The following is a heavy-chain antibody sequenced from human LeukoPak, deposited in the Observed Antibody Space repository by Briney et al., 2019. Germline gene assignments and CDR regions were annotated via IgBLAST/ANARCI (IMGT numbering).Heavy chain of an antibody. Sequence: SETLSLTCTVSGGSISSGGYYWSWIRQRPGKGLEWIGYIYYSGSTYYNPSLKSRVTISVDTSKNQFSLKLSSATAADTAVYYCARVDHYYYYGMDVWGQGTTVTVSS. V-gene: IGHV4-31*03. CDR3: ARVDHYYYYGMDV. J-gene: IGHJ6*02. CDR1: GGSISSGGYY. CDR2: IYYSGST.